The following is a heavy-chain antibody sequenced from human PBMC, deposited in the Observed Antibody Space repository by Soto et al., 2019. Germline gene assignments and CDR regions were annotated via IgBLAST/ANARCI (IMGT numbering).Heavy chain of an antibody. CDR2: INPNSGGT. V-gene: IGHV1-2*04. D-gene: IGHD1-26*01. J-gene: IGHJ4*02. CDR3: ARGAEWELLRAEPAPIDY. Sequence: ASVKVSCKASGYTFTGYYMHWVRQAPGQGLEWMGWINPNSGGTNYAQKFQGWVTMTRDTSISTAYMELSRLRSDDTAVYYCARGAEWELLRAEPAPIDYWGQGTLVTVSS. CDR1: GYTFTGYY.